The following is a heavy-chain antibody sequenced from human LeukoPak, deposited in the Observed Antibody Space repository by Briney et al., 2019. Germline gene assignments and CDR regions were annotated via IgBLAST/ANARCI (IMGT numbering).Heavy chain of an antibody. J-gene: IGHJ3*02. V-gene: IGHV1-69*04. CDR3: AREDYYGSGSPDAFDI. D-gene: IGHD3-10*01. CDR1: GGTFSSYA. Sequence: SVKVSCKASGGTFSSYAISWVRQAPGQGLEWMGRIIPILGIANYAQKFQGRVTITADKSTSTAYMELSSLRSEDTAVYYCAREDYYGSGSPDAFDIRGQGTMVTVSS. CDR2: IIPILGIA.